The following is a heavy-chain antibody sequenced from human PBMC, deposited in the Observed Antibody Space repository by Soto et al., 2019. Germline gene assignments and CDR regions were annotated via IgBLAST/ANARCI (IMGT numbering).Heavy chain of an antibody. V-gene: IGHV3-7*01. J-gene: IGHJ4*02. D-gene: IGHD1-7*01. CDR1: GFTFSSYW. CDR3: AEEGGTGTIVADY. CDR2: IKKDGSEK. Sequence: GGSLRLSCAASGFTFSSYWMSWVRQPPGKGLEWVANIKKDGSEKYYVDSVKGRFTISRDNAKNSLYLQMNSLRAEDTAVYYCAEEGGTGTIVADYWGQGTLVTVSS.